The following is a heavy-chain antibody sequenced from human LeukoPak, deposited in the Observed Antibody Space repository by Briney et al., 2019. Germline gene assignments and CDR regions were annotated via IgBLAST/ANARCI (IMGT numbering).Heavy chain of an antibody. D-gene: IGHD1-26*01. V-gene: IGHV3-49*03. CDR1: GFTFGDYG. Sequence: GGSLRLSCTASGFTFGDYGMSWFRQAPGKGLEWVGFIRSKGYGGTTEYAASVKGRFTISRDDSKSIAYLQMNSLKTEDTALYYCTRGGTYTRGYWGQGTLVTVSS. CDR3: TRGGTYTRGY. CDR2: IRSKGYGGTT. J-gene: IGHJ4*02.